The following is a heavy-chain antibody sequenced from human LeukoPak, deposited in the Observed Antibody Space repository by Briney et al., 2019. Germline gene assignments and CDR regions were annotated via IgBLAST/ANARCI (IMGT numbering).Heavy chain of an antibody. CDR1: DGSIGTYQ. Sequence: PSETLSLTCTVADGSIGTYQWSWIRQPPGKGLEWIGYISYSGSTNYDPSLKSRVTISLDTSKNQFSLKVNSVTAADTAVYYCARERTSAYSYYFDYWGQGTLVTVSS. D-gene: IGHD3-22*01. CDR2: ISYSGST. CDR3: ARERTSAYSYYFDY. J-gene: IGHJ4*02. V-gene: IGHV4-59*01.